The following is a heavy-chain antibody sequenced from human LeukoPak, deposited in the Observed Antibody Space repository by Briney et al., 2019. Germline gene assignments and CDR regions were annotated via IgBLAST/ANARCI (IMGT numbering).Heavy chain of an antibody. D-gene: IGHD3-3*01. Sequence: PGGSLRLSCAASGFTLSIYSMNWVRQAPGKGLEWVSTISSSSSNIYYADSVKGRFTISRDNAKKSLYLQMNSLRVEDTAVYYCARGADFWSGYSRGYYMDVWGKGTTVTISS. CDR3: ARGADFWSGYSRGYYMDV. V-gene: IGHV3-21*01. CDR2: ISSSSSNI. J-gene: IGHJ6*03. CDR1: GFTLSIYS.